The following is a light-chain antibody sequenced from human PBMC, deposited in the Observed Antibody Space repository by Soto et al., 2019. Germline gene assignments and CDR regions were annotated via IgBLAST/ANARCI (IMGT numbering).Light chain of an antibody. CDR2: EVS. Sequence: QSALTQPASVSGSPGQSITISCTGTSSDVGGYNYVSWYQQHPGKAPKLMIYEVSNRPSGVSNRFSGSKSGNTASLTISGLQAEDDADYYCSSYAGTNRVFGTGTQLTVL. V-gene: IGLV2-14*01. CDR3: SSYAGTNRV. CDR1: SSDVGGYNY. J-gene: IGLJ1*01.